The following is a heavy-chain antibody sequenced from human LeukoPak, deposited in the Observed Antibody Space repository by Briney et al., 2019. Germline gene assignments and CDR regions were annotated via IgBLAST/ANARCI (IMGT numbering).Heavy chain of an antibody. Sequence: PSETLSLTCTVSGGSTSSGNYYWGWIRQPPGKGLEWIGGISSSGNTYYNPSLKSRITISIDTSKNHFSLKLSSVSAADTAVYYCAAHKGPYWYFDLWGRGTLVTVSS. J-gene: IGHJ2*01. CDR1: GGSTSSGNYY. CDR3: AAHKGPYWYFDL. CDR2: ISSSGNT. V-gene: IGHV4-39*02.